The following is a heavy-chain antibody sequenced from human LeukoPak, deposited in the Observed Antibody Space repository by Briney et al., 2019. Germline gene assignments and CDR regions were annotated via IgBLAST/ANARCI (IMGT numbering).Heavy chain of an antibody. D-gene: IGHD2/OR15-2a*01. CDR3: ARVKTCSFYYFDN. J-gene: IGHJ4*02. Sequence: SQTLSCEASGGTVTDYGRQWVREAPGKGLKWVAVISYDGSNKYYADSVKGRFTLSRDNSKNTLYLQMNRLRTEDTAVYYCARVKTCSFYYFDNWGQGTLVTVSS. V-gene: IGHV3-30*03. CDR1: GGTVTDYG. CDR2: ISYDGSNK.